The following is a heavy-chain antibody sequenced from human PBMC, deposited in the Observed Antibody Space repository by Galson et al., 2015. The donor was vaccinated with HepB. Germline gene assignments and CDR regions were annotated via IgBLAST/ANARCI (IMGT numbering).Heavy chain of an antibody. D-gene: IGHD3-3*01. Sequence: ETLSLTCAVYGGSFSGYYWSWIRQPPGKGLEWIGEINHSGSTNYNPSLKSRVTISVDTSKNQFSLKLSSVTAADTAVYYCARGRETHDFWSGYYEARRHYYYGMDVWGQGTTVTVSS. CDR2: INHSGST. CDR1: GGSFSGYY. J-gene: IGHJ6*02. CDR3: ARGRETHDFWSGYYEARRHYYYGMDV. V-gene: IGHV4-34*01.